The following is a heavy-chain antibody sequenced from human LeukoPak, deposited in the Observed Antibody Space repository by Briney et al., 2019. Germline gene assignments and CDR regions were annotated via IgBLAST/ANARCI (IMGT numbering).Heavy chain of an antibody. V-gene: IGHV4-59*01. D-gene: IGHD6-13*01. CDR1: GGPISGYY. CDR2: MYYGGST. Sequence: SETLSLTCSVSGGPISGYYWNWIRQPPGKGLEWIGYMYYGGSTNYSPSLKSRVSMSADTSRNQLSLKLTSVTAADTAVYYCARSLPATVAGANWYDPWGQGTLVTVSS. J-gene: IGHJ5*02. CDR3: ARSLPATVAGANWYDP.